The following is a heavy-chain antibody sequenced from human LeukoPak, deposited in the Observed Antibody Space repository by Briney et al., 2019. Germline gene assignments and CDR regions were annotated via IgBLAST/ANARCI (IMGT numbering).Heavy chain of an antibody. Sequence: GGSLGLSCAASGFTFSGSAMHWIRQASGKGLEWVGRMRSKANSYATAYAASVKGRFTISRDASMNTAYLQMNSLKTEDTAVYYCTRPHYDSSGYYYAFDYWGQGTLVTVSS. CDR2: MRSKANSYAT. CDR1: GFTFSGSA. CDR3: TRPHYDSSGYYYAFDY. D-gene: IGHD3-22*01. V-gene: IGHV3-73*01. J-gene: IGHJ4*02.